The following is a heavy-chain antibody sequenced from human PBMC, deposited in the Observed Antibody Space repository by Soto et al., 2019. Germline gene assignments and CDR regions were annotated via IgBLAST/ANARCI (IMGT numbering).Heavy chain of an antibody. D-gene: IGHD1-1*01. CDR1: GYRFASYW. Sequence: PXESLKISCKGCGYRFASYWITWVRQRPGRGLEWMGTIDPSDSNIDYNPSFQGHVSISADRSISTSYLQWNSLRASDTAIYYCAIPRDGYNFFDYWGQGSLVTVSS. V-gene: IGHV5-10-1*01. CDR2: IDPSDSNI. J-gene: IGHJ4*02. CDR3: AIPRDGYNFFDY.